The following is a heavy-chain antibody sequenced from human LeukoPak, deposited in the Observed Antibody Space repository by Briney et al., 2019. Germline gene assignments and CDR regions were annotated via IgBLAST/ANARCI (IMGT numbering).Heavy chain of an antibody. CDR1: GFTLSSYE. J-gene: IGHJ4*02. CDR2: ISSIGSTI. V-gene: IGHV3-48*03. Sequence: PGGSLRLSCAASGFTLSSYEMNCVREAPGEGVVWVSYISSIGSTIYYADSVKGRFTISRENAKNSLSVQMSSMRAEDTAVYYCAREGVYDSWDYWGQGTLVTVSS. CDR3: AREGVYDSWDY. D-gene: IGHD3-3*01.